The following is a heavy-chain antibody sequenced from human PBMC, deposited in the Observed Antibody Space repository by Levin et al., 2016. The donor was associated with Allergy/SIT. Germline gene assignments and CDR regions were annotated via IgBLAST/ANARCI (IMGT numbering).Heavy chain of an antibody. Sequence: ASVKVSCKASGYTFTGYYMNWVRQAPGQGLEWMGWINPKSGVTNYAQKFQGKVTMTRDTSISTAYMELSRLRSDDTAVYYCARVDIVVVVADWYFDLWGRGTLVTVSS. J-gene: IGHJ2*01. D-gene: IGHD2-15*01. CDR2: INPKSGVT. CDR1: GYTFTGYY. CDR3: ARVDIVVVVADWYFDL. V-gene: IGHV1-2*02.